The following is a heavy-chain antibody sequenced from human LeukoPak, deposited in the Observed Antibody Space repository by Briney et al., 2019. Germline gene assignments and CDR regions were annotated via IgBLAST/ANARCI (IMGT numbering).Heavy chain of an antibody. Sequence: PGGSLRLSCAVSGLTFNNYAMSWIRQPPGKGLEWIGYIYYSGSTNYSPSLKSRVTISVDTSKNQFSLKLSSVTAADTAVYYCARAGSGTDGLDYWGQGTLVTVSS. V-gene: IGHV4-59*01. J-gene: IGHJ4*02. CDR3: ARAGSGTDGLDY. CDR1: GLTFNNYA. CDR2: IYYSGST. D-gene: IGHD3-10*01.